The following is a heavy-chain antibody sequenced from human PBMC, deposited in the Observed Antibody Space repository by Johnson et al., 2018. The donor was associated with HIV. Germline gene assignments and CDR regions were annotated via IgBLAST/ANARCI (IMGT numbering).Heavy chain of an antibody. J-gene: IGHJ3*01. D-gene: IGHD4-11*01. CDR3: ARGPATITSLGLLFALDV. CDR2: ISYDGSNN. CDR1: GFTFSAYT. Sequence: QVQLVESGGGVVQPGRSLRLFCAVSGFTFSAYTMHWVRQAPGKGLEWVAVISYDGSNNYYADSVKGRFTISRDNSRNTLYLQMNSLRPEDTAVYYCARGPATITSLGLLFALDVWAQGTMVIVSS. V-gene: IGHV3-30*04.